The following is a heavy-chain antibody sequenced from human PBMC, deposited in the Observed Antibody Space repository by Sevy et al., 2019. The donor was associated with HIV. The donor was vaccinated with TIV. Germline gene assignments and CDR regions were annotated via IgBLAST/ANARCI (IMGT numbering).Heavy chain of an antibody. V-gene: IGHV6-1*01. J-gene: IGHJ3*01. CDR1: GDSVSRTDVA. CDR2: TWYASKWYN. D-gene: IGHD6-19*01. Sequence: SQTLSLTCAISGDSVSRTDVAWNWIRQSPSRGLEWLGRTWYASKWYNDYAISVKSRLTINPDTTRNQVSLHLSSVTAEDTAVYYCARQKNSGFDVWGQGTVVTVSS. CDR3: ARQKNSGFDV.